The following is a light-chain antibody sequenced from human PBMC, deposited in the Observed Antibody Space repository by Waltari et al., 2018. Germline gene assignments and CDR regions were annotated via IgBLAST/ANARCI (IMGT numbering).Light chain of an antibody. J-gene: IGLJ1*01. CDR1: HSNIGSNY. Sequence: QSVLTQPPSASGTPGQRVTISCSGSHSNIGSNYVYWYQQLPGTAPKLLIYTDSQRPSGVPDRFPVAKSGTSASLAISGLRSEDEADYYCAAWEDSLSGPIFATGTKVTV. CDR2: TDS. V-gene: IGLV1-47*01. CDR3: AAWEDSLSGPI.